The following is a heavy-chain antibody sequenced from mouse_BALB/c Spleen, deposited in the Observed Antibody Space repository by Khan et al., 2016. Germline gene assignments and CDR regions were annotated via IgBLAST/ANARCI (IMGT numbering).Heavy chain of an antibody. CDR1: GYTFTSYW. CDR3: ARRVYGNYFDY. V-gene: IGHV1-87*01. CDR2: IYPGDGDT. J-gene: IGHJ2*01. D-gene: IGHD2-10*02. Sequence: QVQLQQSGAELARPGASVKLSCKASGYTFTSYWMQWVKQRPGQGLEWIGAIYPGDGDTRYTQKFKGKATLTADKSSSTAYMQLSSLASEDSAVYYCARRVYGNYFDYWGQGTTLTVSS.